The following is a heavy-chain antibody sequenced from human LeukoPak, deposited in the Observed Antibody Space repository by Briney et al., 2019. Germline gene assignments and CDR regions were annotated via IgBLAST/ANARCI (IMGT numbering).Heavy chain of an antibody. CDR1: GVSISSYY. CDR3: ASSHDYGDFYFDY. CDR2: IYYSGST. J-gene: IGHJ4*02. D-gene: IGHD4-17*01. V-gene: IGHV4-59*08. Sequence: PSETLSLTCTVSGVSISSYYWSWIRQPPGKGLEWIGYIYYSGSTNYNPSLKSRVTISVDTSKNQFSLKLSSVTAADTAVYYCASSHDYGDFYFDYWGQGTLVTVSS.